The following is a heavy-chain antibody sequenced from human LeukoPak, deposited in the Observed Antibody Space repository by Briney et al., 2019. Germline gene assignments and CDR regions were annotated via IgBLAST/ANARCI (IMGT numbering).Heavy chain of an antibody. CDR2: IGTAGDT. CDR1: GFTFSSYD. Sequence: SGGSMRLSCAASGFTFSSYDMHWVRQATGKGLEWVSAIGTAGDTYYPGSVKGRFTISRENAKNSLYLQMNSLRAGDTAVYYCARGARDYYYMDVWGKGTTVTVSS. J-gene: IGHJ6*03. V-gene: IGHV3-13*01. CDR3: ARGARDYYYMDV.